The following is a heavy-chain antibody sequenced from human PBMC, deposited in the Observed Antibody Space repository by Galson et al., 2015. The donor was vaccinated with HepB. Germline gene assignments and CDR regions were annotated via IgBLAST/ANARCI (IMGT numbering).Heavy chain of an antibody. CDR1: GYTFTSYG. CDR2: ISAYNGNT. J-gene: IGHJ6*02. CDR3: ARDYCSGGSCNYYYYYGMDV. V-gene: IGHV1-18*01. Sequence: SVKVSCKASGYTFTSYGISWVRQAPGQGLEWMGWISAYNGNTNYAQKLQGRVTMTTDTSTSTAYMELRSLRSDDTAVYYCARDYCSGGSCNYYYYYGMDVWGQGTTVTVSS. D-gene: IGHD2-15*01.